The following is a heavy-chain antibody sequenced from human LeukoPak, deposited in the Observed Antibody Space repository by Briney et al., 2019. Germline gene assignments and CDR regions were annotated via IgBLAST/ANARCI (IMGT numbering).Heavy chain of an antibody. Sequence: GGSLRLSCAAPGFTFGSYSMNWVRQAPGKGLEWVSSISSSSSYIYYADSVKGRFTISRDNAKNSLYLQMNSLRAEDTAVYYCARDRAATADDAFDIWGQGTMVTVSS. J-gene: IGHJ3*02. CDR1: GFTFGSYS. D-gene: IGHD2-15*01. CDR3: ARDRAATADDAFDI. V-gene: IGHV3-21*01. CDR2: ISSSSSYI.